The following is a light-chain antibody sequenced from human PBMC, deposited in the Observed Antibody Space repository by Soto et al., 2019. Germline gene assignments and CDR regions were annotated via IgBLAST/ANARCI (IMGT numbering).Light chain of an antibody. V-gene: IGLV1-47*01. CDR2: RNN. J-gene: IGLJ3*02. CDR3: VVWDDSLRGWV. Sequence: QSALTQPPSASGTPGQRVTISCSGSSSNVGVNFVYWHQQIPGTAPKLLIYRNNQRPSGVPDRFSGSKSGTSASLAISGLRTEDEADYHCVVWDDSLRGWVFGGGTKLTVL. CDR1: SSNVGVNF.